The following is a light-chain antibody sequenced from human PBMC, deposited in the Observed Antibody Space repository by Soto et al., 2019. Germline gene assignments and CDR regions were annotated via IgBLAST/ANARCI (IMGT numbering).Light chain of an antibody. CDR3: QQSYSTPFT. V-gene: IGKV1-12*01. CDR1: QGIKNW. J-gene: IGKJ5*01. Sequence: DIQMTQSPSYVSASVGDRVTITCRASQGIKNWLAWYQQKPGKAPNLLIYTGSSLQSGVPSRFSGSGSGTDFTLTINSLQPEDFATYYCQQSYSTPFTFGQGTRLEI. CDR2: TGS.